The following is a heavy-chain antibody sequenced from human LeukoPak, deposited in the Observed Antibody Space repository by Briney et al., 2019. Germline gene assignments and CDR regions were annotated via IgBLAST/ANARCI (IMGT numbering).Heavy chain of an antibody. V-gene: IGHV1-46*01. J-gene: IGHJ6*03. Sequence: ASVKVSCKASGFTFTSFYMHWVRQAPGQGLEWLGVINPSGGDTIDAQKFEGRVTMTMDMSTRTALMELHSLRSEDTAVYFCARDHSTVRGYYGSGTFDTSYMDVWGKGTTLTVSS. CDR2: INPSGGDT. CDR1: GFTFTSFY. CDR3: ARDHSTVRGYYGSGTFDTSYMDV. D-gene: IGHD3-10*01.